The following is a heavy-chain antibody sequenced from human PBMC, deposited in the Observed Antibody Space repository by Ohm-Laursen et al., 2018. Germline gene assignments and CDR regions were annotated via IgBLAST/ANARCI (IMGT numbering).Heavy chain of an antibody. CDR3: ARGMGNFYYFDD. D-gene: IGHD7-27*01. J-gene: IGHJ4*02. Sequence: SLRLSCSASGFTFSSYGMHWVRQAPGKGLEWVAVIWYDGSNKYYADSVKGRFTISRDNTRNTLSLQMNSLRAEDTGVYYCARGMGNFYYFDDWGQGTQVFVSS. V-gene: IGHV3-33*01. CDR1: GFTFSSYG. CDR2: IWYDGSNK.